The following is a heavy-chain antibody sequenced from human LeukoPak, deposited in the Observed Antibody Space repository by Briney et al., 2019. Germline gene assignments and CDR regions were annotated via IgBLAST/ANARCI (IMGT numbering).Heavy chain of an antibody. CDR2: IYYSGST. CDR1: GGSISSSSYY. D-gene: IGHD3-16*02. CDR3: ARVLSDYVWGSYRAVLFDY. Sequence: SETLSLTCTVSGGSISSSSYYWGWIRQPPGKGPEWIGTIYYSGSTYYNPSLKSRVTISVDTSKNQFSLKLSSVTAADTAVYYCARVLSDYVWGSYRAVLFDYWGQGTLVTVSS. J-gene: IGHJ4*02. V-gene: IGHV4-39*07.